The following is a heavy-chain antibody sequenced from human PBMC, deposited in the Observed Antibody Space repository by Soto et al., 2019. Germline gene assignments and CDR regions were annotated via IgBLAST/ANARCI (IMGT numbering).Heavy chain of an antibody. CDR3: ARVGRLRDSRSGEP. V-gene: IGHV4-4*02. J-gene: IGHJ5*02. Sequence: PSETLSLTCAVSVGSISSSNWWSWVRHPPGKGLEWIGEIYHSGSTNYNPSLKSRVTISVDKSKNHFSLKLSSVTAADTAVYYWARVGRLRDSRSGEPWGKGNLVTAPQ. CDR2: IYHSGST. CDR1: VGSISSSNW. D-gene: IGHD6-6*01.